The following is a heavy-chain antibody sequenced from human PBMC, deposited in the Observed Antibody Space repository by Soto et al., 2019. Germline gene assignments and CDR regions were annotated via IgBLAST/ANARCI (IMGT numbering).Heavy chain of an antibody. CDR1: GFTFGSYD. CDR3: ARGTRKYYYGSGSPNPNFDY. D-gene: IGHD3-10*01. CDR2: IGTAGDT. Sequence: GGSLRLSCAASGFTFGSYDMHWVRQATGKGLEWVSAIGTAGDTYYPGSVKGRFTISRENAKNSLYLQMNSLRAGDTAVYYCARGTRKYYYGSGSPNPNFDYWGQGTLVTVSS. V-gene: IGHV3-13*01. J-gene: IGHJ4*02.